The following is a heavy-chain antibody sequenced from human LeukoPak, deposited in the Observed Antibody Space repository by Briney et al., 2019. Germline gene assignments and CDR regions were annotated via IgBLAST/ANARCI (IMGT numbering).Heavy chain of an antibody. CDR3: ARGTGFGEPVDY. CDR2: IYYSGAT. CDR1: GGSISSSSYY. D-gene: IGHD3-10*01. Sequence: SETLSLTCTVSGGSISSSSYYWGWIRQPPGKGLEWIGSIYYSGATYYNPSLKSRITISLDTSKNQLSLELTSVTAADTAVYYCARGTGFGEPVDYWGQGTLVTVSS. V-gene: IGHV4-39*07. J-gene: IGHJ4*02.